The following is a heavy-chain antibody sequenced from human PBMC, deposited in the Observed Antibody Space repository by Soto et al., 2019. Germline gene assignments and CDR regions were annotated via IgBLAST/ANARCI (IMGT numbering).Heavy chain of an antibody. CDR3: VKAILGYCSGGSCYPFQH. J-gene: IGHJ1*01. CDR1: GFTFSIYA. CDR2: ISSNGGST. D-gene: IGHD2-15*01. Sequence: GGSLRLSCSASGFTFSIYAMHWVRHAPGKGLEYVSAISSNGGSTYYADSVKGRFTISRDNSKNTLYLQISSLRAEDTAAYYCVKAILGYCSGGSCYPFQHWGQGTLVTVSS. V-gene: IGHV3-64D*06.